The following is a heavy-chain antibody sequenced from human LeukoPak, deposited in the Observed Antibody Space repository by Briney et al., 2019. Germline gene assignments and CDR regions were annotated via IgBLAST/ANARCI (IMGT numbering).Heavy chain of an antibody. Sequence: SETLSLTCAVSGGSISSSNWWSWVRQPPGKGLEWIGEIYHSGSTNYNPSLKSRVTISVDKSKNQFSLKLSSVTAADTAVYYCAIRIDEPTADYYYMDVWGKGTTVTVSS. D-gene: IGHD2-21*02. V-gene: IGHV4-4*02. CDR2: IYHSGST. J-gene: IGHJ6*03. CDR3: AIRIDEPTADYYYMDV. CDR1: GGSISSSNW.